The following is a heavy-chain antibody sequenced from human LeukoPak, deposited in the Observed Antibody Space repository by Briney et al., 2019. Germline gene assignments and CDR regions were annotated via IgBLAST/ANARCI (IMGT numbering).Heavy chain of an antibody. CDR1: EFSVGSNY. D-gene: IGHD6-19*01. J-gene: IGHJ3*02. Sequence: GGSLRLSCAVSEFSVGSNYMTWVRQAPGKGLEWVSLIYSGGSTYYADSVKGRFTISRDNSKNTLYLQMNSLRAEDTAVYYCAKAYSSGWQYDAFDIWGQGTMVTVSS. CDR2: IYSGGST. V-gene: IGHV3-53*01. CDR3: AKAYSSGWQYDAFDI.